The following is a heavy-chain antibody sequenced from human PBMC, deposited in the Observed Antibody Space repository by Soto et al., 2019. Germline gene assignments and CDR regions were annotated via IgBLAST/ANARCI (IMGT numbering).Heavy chain of an antibody. Sequence: GGSLRLSCAASGFAFSGHTMNWVRQAPGKGLEWVAYIGNTLDTIYYADSVKGRFIISRDDAMKSVFLHMSSLRDDDTAVYYCAILYCSGGSCYGIDFCGRGSTVIVSS. J-gene: IGHJ6*02. D-gene: IGHD2-15*01. CDR2: IGNTLDTI. CDR3: AILYCSGGSCYGIDF. V-gene: IGHV3-48*02. CDR1: GFAFSGHT.